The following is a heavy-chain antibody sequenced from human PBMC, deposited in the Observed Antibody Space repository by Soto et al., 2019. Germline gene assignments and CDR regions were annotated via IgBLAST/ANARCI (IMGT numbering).Heavy chain of an antibody. Sequence: EVQLLESGGGLVQPGGSLRLSCAASGFTFSSYAMSWVRQAPGKGLEWVSAISGSGGSTYYADSVKGRFTISKDNSKNTLYLQMNSLRAEDTAVYYCAKDSARLQSKGGSQHWGQGTLVTVSS. CDR1: GFTFSSYA. V-gene: IGHV3-23*01. D-gene: IGHD4-4*01. CDR2: ISGSGGST. J-gene: IGHJ1*01. CDR3: AKDSARLQSKGGSQH.